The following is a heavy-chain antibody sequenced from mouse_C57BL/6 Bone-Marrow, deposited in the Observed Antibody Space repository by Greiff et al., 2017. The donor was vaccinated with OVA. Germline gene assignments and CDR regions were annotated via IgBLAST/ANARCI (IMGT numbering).Heavy chain of an antibody. CDR1: GYTFTDYY. V-gene: IGHV1-77*01. CDR3: ERWEGDYGVTWLAY. CDR2: IGPGSGST. D-gene: IGHD2-4*01. Sequence: QVQLKQSGPELVKPGASVKISCKASGYTFTDYYINWVKQRPGQGLEWIGKIGPGSGSTYYNEKFKGKATLTADNSSSTAYMQLSSLTSEDTAVYFCERWEGDYGVTWLAYWGQGTLVTVSA. J-gene: IGHJ3*01.